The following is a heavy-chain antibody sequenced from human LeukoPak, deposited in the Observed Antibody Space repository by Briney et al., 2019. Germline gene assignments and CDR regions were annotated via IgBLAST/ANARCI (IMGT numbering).Heavy chain of an antibody. Sequence: SETLSLTCTVSGDSISSYYWSWLRQPPGKGLEWIGHIYTSGSTNYNPSLKSRVTISVDTSKNQFSLKLSSVTAADTAVYYCARHVSAGSGSYFKGYCYYYYMDVWGKGTTVTVSS. CDR3: ARHVSAGSGSYFKGYCYYYYMDV. CDR2: IYTSGST. V-gene: IGHV4-4*09. CDR1: GDSISSYY. D-gene: IGHD3-10*01. J-gene: IGHJ6*03.